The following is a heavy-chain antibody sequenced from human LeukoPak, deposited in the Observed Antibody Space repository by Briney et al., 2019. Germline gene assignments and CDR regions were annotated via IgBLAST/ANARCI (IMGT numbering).Heavy chain of an antibody. CDR3: ARDLPLEYYYDSSGYSADWFDP. V-gene: IGHV1-18*01. CDR1: GYTFTSYG. CDR2: ISAYNGNT. D-gene: IGHD3-22*01. Sequence: ASVKVSCKASGYTFTSYGISWVRQAPGQGLEWMGWISAYNGNTNYAQKLQGRVTMTTDTSTSTAYMELRSLRSDDTAVYYCARDLPLEYYYDSSGYSADWFDPWGQGTLVTVSS. J-gene: IGHJ5*02.